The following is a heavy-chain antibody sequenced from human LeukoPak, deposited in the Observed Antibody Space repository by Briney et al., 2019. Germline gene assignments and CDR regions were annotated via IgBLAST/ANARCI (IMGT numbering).Heavy chain of an antibody. V-gene: IGHV3-20*04. J-gene: IGHJ4*02. CDR2: INWNGGST. Sequence: GGSLTLSCAASGFTFDDYGVSWVRQAPGKGLELVSGINWNGGSTGYADSVKGRFTISRDNAKNSLYLQMNSLRAEDTAVYYCARGGEYFDSNDYIKTFDYWAREPWSPSPQ. CDR1: GFTFDDYG. CDR3: ARGGEYFDSNDYIKTFDY. D-gene: IGHD3-22*01.